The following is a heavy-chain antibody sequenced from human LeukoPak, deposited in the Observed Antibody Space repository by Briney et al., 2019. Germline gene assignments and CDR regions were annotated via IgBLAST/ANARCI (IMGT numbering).Heavy chain of an antibody. V-gene: IGHV4-34*01. CDR3: ARGGGDIVGWFDP. J-gene: IGHJ5*02. D-gene: IGHD2-15*01. CDR1: GGSFSGYY. CDR2: INHSGST. Sequence: SETLSLTCAVYGGSFSGYYWSWIRQPPGKGLEWIEEINHSGSTNYNPSLKSRVTISVDTSKNQFSLKLSSVTAADTAVYYCARGGGDIVGWFDPWGQGTLVTVSS.